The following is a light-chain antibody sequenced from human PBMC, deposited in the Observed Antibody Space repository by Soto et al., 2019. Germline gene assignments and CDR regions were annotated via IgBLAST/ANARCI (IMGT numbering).Light chain of an antibody. CDR2: LDRSGSY. CDR3: ETWYSNTHKV. CDR1: SGHSTYI. J-gene: IGLJ3*02. Sequence: QSVLTQSSSASASLGSSVKLTCILSSGHSTYIIAWHQQQPGKAPRFLMTLDRSGSYNRGSGVPDRFSGSSSGADRYLTIANLQYEDEGDYYCETWYSNTHKVFGGGTKVTVL. V-gene: IGLV4-60*02.